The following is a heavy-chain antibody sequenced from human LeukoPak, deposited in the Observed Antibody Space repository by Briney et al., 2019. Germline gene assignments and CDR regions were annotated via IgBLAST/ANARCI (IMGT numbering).Heavy chain of an antibody. V-gene: IGHV4-30-2*01. J-gene: IGHJ4*02. CDR2: IYHSGST. D-gene: IGHD3-3*01. CDR1: GGSISSGGYY. CDR3: ARVEALKDYDFWSGYIDY. Sequence: SETLSLTCTVSGGSISSGGYYWSWIRQPPGKGLEWIGYIYHSGSTYYNPSLKSRVTISVDRSKNQFSLKLGSVTAADTAVYYCARVEALKDYDFWSGYIDYWGQGTLVTVSS.